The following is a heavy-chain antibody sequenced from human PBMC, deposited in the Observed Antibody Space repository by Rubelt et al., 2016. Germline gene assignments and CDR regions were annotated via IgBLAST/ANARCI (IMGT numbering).Heavy chain of an antibody. J-gene: IGHJ6*02. D-gene: IGHD3-3*01. CDR3: ARGQVYYDFWSGYFYSPYYYGMDV. Sequence: GLEWMGWINAGNGNTKYSQKFQGRVTMTRNTSISTAYMELSSLRSEDTAVYYCARGQVYYDFWSGYFYSPYYYGMDVWGQGTTVTVSS. CDR2: INAGNGNT. V-gene: IGHV1-8*01.